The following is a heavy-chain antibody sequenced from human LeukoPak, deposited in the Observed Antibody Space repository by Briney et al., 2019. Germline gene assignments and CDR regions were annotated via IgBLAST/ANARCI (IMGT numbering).Heavy chain of an antibody. CDR2: IYYSGFT. Sequence: SVTLTLTCTVSGGSFSTDYWSWIRQPPGKRLEWIGYIYYSGFTDYNPSLKSRVTMSIDTSKNQFSLKLSSVTAADTAVYFCARAVISFAGLIAKGFDSWGQGTLVTISS. D-gene: IGHD3-16*02. CDR3: ARAVISFAGLIAKGFDS. CDR1: GGSFSTDY. V-gene: IGHV4-59*01. J-gene: IGHJ4*02.